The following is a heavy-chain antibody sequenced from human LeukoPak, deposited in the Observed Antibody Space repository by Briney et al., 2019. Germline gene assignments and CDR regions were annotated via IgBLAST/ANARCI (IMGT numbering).Heavy chain of an antibody. J-gene: IGHJ6*02. D-gene: IGHD1-26*01. Sequence: PGGSLRLSCAATGFSFKDYGVHWVRQPPGKGLEWVSAINWNGGGTDYADSVKGRFTISRDNAKNSLYLQLSSLRPEDTALYYCAKHLTATNTYIFFGLDVWGQGTPVTVSS. CDR2: INWNGGGT. CDR3: AKHLTATNTYIFFGLDV. V-gene: IGHV3-9*01. CDR1: GFSFKDYG.